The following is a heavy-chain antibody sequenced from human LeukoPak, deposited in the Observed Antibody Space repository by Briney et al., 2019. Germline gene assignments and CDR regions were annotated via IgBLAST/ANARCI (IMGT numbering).Heavy chain of an antibody. D-gene: IGHD4-17*01. CDR1: GGSFSGYY. V-gene: IGHV4-34*01. CDR3: ARVGHPTQRRVLSTVTVPTAGAFDI. Sequence: SETLSLTCAVYGGSFSGYYWSWIRQPPGKGLEWIGEINHSGSTNYNPSLKSRVTISVDTSKNQFSLRLNSVTAADTAIYYCARVGHPTQRRVLSTVTVPTAGAFDIWGQGTMVTVSS. J-gene: IGHJ3*02. CDR2: INHSGST.